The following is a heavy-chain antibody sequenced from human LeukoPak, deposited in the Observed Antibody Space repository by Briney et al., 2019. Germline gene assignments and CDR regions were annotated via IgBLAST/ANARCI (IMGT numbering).Heavy chain of an antibody. J-gene: IGHJ4*02. V-gene: IGHV3-30*02. D-gene: IGHD2-15*01. Sequence: PGGSLRLSCAASGFTFSSYGMHWVRQAPGKGLEWVAFIRYDGSNKYYADSVKGRFTISRDNSKNTLYLQMNSLRAEDTAVYYCAKEGDIVVVVAATDYYFDYWGQGTLVTVSS. CDR2: IRYDGSNK. CDR3: AKEGDIVVVVAATDYYFDY. CDR1: GFTFSSYG.